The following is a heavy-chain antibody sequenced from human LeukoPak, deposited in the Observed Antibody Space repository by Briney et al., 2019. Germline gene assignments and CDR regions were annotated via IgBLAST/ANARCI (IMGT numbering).Heavy chain of an antibody. CDR3: AREDTIFGVVIY. J-gene: IGHJ4*02. CDR1: GGSISSSSYY. CDR2: IYYSGST. D-gene: IGHD3-3*01. V-gene: IGHV4-39*07. Sequence: SETLSLTCTVSGGSISSSSYYWGWIRQPPGKGLEWIGSIYYSGSTYYNPSLKSRVTISVDTSKNQFSLKLSSVTAADTAVYYCAREDTIFGVVIYWGQGTLVTVSS.